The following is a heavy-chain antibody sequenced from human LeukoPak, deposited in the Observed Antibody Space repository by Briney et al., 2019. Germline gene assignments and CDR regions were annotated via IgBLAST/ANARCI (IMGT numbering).Heavy chain of an antibody. CDR1: GGPISSYY. CDR2: IYYSGST. D-gene: IGHD3-22*01. Sequence: SETLSLTCTVSGGPISSYYWSWIRQPPGKGLEWIAYIYYSGSTNCNPSLKSRVTISVDTSKNQFSLKLSSVTAADTAVYYCARVSLPANYASSGYYPSDYWGQGILVTVSS. CDR3: ARVSLPANYASSGYYPSDY. V-gene: IGHV4-59*01. J-gene: IGHJ4*02.